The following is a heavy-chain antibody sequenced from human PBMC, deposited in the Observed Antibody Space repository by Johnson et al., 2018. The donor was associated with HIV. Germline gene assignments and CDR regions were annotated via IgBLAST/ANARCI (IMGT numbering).Heavy chain of an antibody. J-gene: IGHJ3*02. CDR3: TTDQVDSGSYYNAFHI. CDR2: IKSKTHGETT. CDR1: GFTLDDYD. D-gene: IGHD1-26*01. Sequence: VQLVESGGGVVRPGGSLRLSCVASGFTLDDYDMSWVRQTPGKGLEWVGRIKSKTHGETTDYAAPVKGRFSISRDDSKNTLYLQMNSLKSEDTAVYYCTTDQVDSGSYYNAFHIWGQGTTVTVSS. V-gene: IGHV3-15*01.